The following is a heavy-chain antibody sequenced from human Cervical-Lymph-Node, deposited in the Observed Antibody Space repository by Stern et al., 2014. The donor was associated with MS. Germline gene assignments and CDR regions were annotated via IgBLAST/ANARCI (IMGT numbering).Heavy chain of an antibody. V-gene: IGHV4-4*02. Sequence: QVQLQESGPGLVKPSGTLSLTCAASGGSVSSNNWRSWVRQSPGKRPEWIGKIYHSGITTNRPSLSGPVSVPRHISKNRPSLHLTPVTAADTAVYYCARERQQYCNSEGCSYWYFDLWGRGTLVTVSS. J-gene: IGHJ2*01. CDR2: IYHSGIT. D-gene: IGHD2/OR15-2a*01. CDR1: GGSVSSNNW. CDR3: ARERQQYCNSEGCSYWYFDL.